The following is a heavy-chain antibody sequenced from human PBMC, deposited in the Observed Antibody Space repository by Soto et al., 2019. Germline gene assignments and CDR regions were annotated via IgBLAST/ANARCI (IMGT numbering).Heavy chain of an antibody. D-gene: IGHD1-26*01. V-gene: IGHV3-23*01. J-gene: IGHJ4*02. CDR1: GFTFSSYA. Sequence: GGSLRLSCAASGFTFSSYAMSWVRQAPGKGLEWVSAISGSGGSTYYADSVKGRFTISRDNSKNTLYLQMNSLRAEDTAVYYCAVRPVGATGELDYWGQGTLVTVSS. CDR2: ISGSGGST. CDR3: AVRPVGATGELDY.